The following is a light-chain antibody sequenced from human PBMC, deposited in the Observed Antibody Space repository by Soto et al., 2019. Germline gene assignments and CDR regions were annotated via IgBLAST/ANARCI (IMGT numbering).Light chain of an antibody. CDR1: QSVSSN. CDR2: GAS. CDR3: QQYNNWPAP. J-gene: IGKJ4*01. Sequence: EIVMTQSPATLSVSPGERVTLSCRASQSVSSNLAWYQQKPGQAPRLLIYGASTRATGIPARFSGSGSGTEFTLTISSLPSEDFAVYYCQQYNNWPAPFGGGTKVEIK. V-gene: IGKV3-15*01.